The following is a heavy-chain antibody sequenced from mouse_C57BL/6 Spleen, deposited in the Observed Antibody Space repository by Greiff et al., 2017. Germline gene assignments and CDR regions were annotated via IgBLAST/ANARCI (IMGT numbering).Heavy chain of an antibody. V-gene: IGHV5-4*01. Sequence: EVHLVESGGGLVKPGGSLKLSCAASGFTFSSYAMSWVRQTPEQRLEWVATISDGGSYTYYPDNVKGRFTISRDNAKNNLYLQMSHLKSEDTAMYYCARDWYYGSSPVPVYWCFDVWGTGTTVTVSS. CDR3: ARDWYYGSSPVPVYWCFDV. CDR1: GFTFSSYA. CDR2: ISDGGSYT. J-gene: IGHJ1*03. D-gene: IGHD1-1*01.